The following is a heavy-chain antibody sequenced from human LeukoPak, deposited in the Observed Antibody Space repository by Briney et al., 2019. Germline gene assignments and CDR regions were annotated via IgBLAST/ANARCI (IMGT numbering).Heavy chain of an antibody. CDR3: TTDRRGSYKTVH. Sequence: GGSLRLSCAASGFTFSNAWMSWVRQAPGKGLEKVGRIKSKTDGGTTDYAAPVKGRFTISRDDSKNTLYLQMSSLKTEDTAVYYCTTDRRGSYKTVHWGQGILVTVSS. D-gene: IGHD1-26*01. CDR1: GFTFSNAW. V-gene: IGHV3-15*01. CDR2: IKSKTDGGTT. J-gene: IGHJ4*02.